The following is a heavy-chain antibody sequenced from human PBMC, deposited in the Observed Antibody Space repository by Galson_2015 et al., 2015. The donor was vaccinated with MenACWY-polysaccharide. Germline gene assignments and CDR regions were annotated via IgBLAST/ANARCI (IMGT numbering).Heavy chain of an antibody. CDR2: IKQSGSEK. CDR3: ARARSWSGYFAFDF. Sequence: SLRLSCAASGFSMTSYAVNWVRQAPGKGLEWVATIKQSGSEKYYVDSVEGRFTVSRDNAKNSLYLQMNSLRAEDTAVYYCARARSWSGYFAFDFWGQGTMVTVSS. J-gene: IGHJ3*01. V-gene: IGHV3-7*01. CDR1: GFSMTSYA. D-gene: IGHD3-3*01.